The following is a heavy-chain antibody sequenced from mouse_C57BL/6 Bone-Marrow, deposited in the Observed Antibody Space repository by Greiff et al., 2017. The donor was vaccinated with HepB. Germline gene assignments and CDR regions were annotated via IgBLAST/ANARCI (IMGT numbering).Heavy chain of an antibody. CDR2: ISSGGSYT. V-gene: IGHV5-6*01. D-gene: IGHD2-5*01. CDR3: ARRGDSNYGFAY. J-gene: IGHJ3*01. CDR1: GFTFSSYG. Sequence: EVQLVESGGDLVKPGGSLKLSCAASGFTFSSYGMSWVRQTPDKRLEWVATISSGGSYTYYPDSVKGRFTISRDNAKNTLYLQMSSLKSEDTAMYYCARRGDSNYGFAYWGQGTLVTVSA.